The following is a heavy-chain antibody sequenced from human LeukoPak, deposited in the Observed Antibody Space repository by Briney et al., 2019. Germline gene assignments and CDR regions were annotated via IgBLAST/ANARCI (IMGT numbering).Heavy chain of an antibody. V-gene: IGHV3-9*03. CDR3: AKDKILRARYSSSSSAFDI. J-gene: IGHJ3*02. CDR2: ISWNSGSI. D-gene: IGHD6-6*01. CDR1: GFKFYDYA. Sequence: RTGGSLRLSCAASGFKFYDYAMHWVRQAPGKGLEWVSGISWNSGSIGYADSVKGRFTISRDNAKNSLYLQMNSLRAEDMALYYGAKDKILRARYSSSSSAFDIWGQGTMVTVSS.